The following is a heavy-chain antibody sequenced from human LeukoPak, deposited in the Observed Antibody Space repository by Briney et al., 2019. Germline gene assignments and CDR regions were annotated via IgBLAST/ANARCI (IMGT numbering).Heavy chain of an antibody. CDR3: VKEHVDRAFTRSFEI. V-gene: IGHV3-23*01. D-gene: IGHD3-10*01. CDR2: ISPDRT. CDR1: GFSFSTNP. J-gene: IGHJ3*02. Sequence: GESLRLSCAASGFSFSTNPMSWVRQAPGKGLEWVSAISPDRTYYADSVKGRLTISRDNYKNTVDLHINSPRAEDTAIYYCVKEHVDRAFTRSFEIWGQGTVVTVSS.